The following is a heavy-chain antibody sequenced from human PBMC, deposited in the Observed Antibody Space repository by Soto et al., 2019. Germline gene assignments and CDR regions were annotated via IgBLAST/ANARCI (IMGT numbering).Heavy chain of an antibody. D-gene: IGHD2-2*01. CDR2: IYSSGNT. J-gene: IGHJ5*02. CDR1: GGSISTYY. V-gene: IGHV4-59*01. CDR3: ARQGPASILNTWFDP. Sequence: PSETLSLTCTVSGGSISTYYWSWIRQPPGKGLEWIGYIYSSGNTNYNPSLKSRATISLDTSKNQFSLRLSSVTAADTAVYYCARQGPASILNTWFDPWGQGTRVTVS.